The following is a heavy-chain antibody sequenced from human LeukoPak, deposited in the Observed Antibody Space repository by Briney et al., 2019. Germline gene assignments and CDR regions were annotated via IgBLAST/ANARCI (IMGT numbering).Heavy chain of an antibody. CDR2: IYYGGRT. J-gene: IGHJ4*02. CDR1: GGSISSSSSY. Sequence: SETLSLTCTVSGGSISSSSSYWGWVRQPPGKGLEWIGYIYYGGRTHYNPSLKSRVTISVDTSKNQFSLNLRSVTAADTAVCYCARQPRLTVTSDFDYWGQGTLVTVSS. V-gene: IGHV4-39*01. CDR3: ARQPRLTVTSDFDY. D-gene: IGHD4-17*01.